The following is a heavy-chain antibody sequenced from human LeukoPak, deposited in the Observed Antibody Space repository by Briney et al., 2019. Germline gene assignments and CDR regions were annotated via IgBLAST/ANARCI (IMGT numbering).Heavy chain of an antibody. D-gene: IGHD2-2*01. J-gene: IGHJ4*02. CDR2: IYPGDSDT. V-gene: IGHV5-51*01. Sequence: GESLKISCKGSGYSFTSYWIGWVRQMPGKGLEWMGIIYPGDSDTRYSPSFQGQVTISADKSISTAYLQWSSLKASDTAMYYCARRSYCSSISCNFYFDYWGQGTLVTVSS. CDR1: GYSFTSYW. CDR3: ARRSYCSSISCNFYFDY.